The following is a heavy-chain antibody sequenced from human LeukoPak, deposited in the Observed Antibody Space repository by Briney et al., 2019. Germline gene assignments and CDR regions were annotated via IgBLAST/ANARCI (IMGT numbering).Heavy chain of an antibody. CDR1: GYTFTSYY. CDR2: INPSGGRT. CDR3: AREDVVVVAATIQYFQH. J-gene: IGHJ1*01. D-gene: IGHD2-15*01. V-gene: IGHV1-46*01. Sequence: ASVKVSCKASGYTFTSYYMHWVRQVPGQGLEWMGIINPSGGRTSYAQKFQGRVTMTRDMSTSTVYMELSRLRSDDTAVYYCAREDVVVVAATIQYFQHWGQGTLVTVSS.